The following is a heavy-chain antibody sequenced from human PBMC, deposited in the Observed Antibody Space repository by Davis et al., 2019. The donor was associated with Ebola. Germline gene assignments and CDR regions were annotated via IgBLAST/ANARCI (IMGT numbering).Heavy chain of an antibody. CDR2: ISSSSSYT. CDR1: GFTFSSYG. V-gene: IGHV3-21*05. J-gene: IGHJ6*02. D-gene: IGHD3-10*01. CDR3: ARDGGYYGSGIYYYYGMDV. Sequence: GESLKISCAASGFTFSSYGMHWVRQAPGKGLEWVSYISSSSSYTNYADSVKGRFTISRDNAKNSLYLQMNSLRAEDTAVYYCARDGGYYGSGIYYYYGMDVWGQGTTVTVSS.